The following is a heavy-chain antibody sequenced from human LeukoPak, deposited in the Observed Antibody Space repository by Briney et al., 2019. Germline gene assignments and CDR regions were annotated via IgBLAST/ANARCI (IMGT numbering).Heavy chain of an antibody. J-gene: IGHJ4*02. CDR1: GGTFNNYA. Sequence: ASVKVSCRASGGTFNNYAITWVRQAPGQGLEWMGGIIPIFGTVNYAQKFQGRVTITADESTSTAYMELSSLRSEDTAVYYCARDCSSTSCYLELDYLDYWAREPWSPSPQ. V-gene: IGHV1-69*13. CDR2: IIPIFGTV. CDR3: ARDCSSTSCYLELDYLDY. D-gene: IGHD2-2*01.